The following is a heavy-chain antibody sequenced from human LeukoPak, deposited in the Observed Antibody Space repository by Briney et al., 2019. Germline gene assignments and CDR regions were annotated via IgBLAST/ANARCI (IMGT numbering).Heavy chain of an antibody. CDR1: GFTFSSYG. CDR3: AKGGYSGYEILDP. CDR2: IRYDGSNK. J-gene: IGHJ5*02. Sequence: PGGSLRLSCAASGFTFSSYGMSWVRQAPGKGLEWVAFIRYDGSNKYYADSVKGRFTISRDNSKNTLYLQMNSLRAEDTAVYYCAKGGYSGYEILDPWGQGTLVTVSS. V-gene: IGHV3-30*02. D-gene: IGHD5-12*01.